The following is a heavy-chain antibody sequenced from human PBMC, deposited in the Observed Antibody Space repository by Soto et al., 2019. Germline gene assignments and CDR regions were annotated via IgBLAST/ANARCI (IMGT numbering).Heavy chain of an antibody. V-gene: IGHV2-26*01. CDR3: GRTAVNYYGYDV. CDR2: IFSNDDT. CDR1: GVSLRNTRMG. Sequence: QVTLKESGPVLVKSTETLTLTCTVSGVSLRNTRMGVSWIRQPPGKALEWLSHIFSNDDTSYSTSLRTRLTISKDTSKSQVVLTMTNMDPLDTATFFCGRTAVNYYGYDVWGQGTTVTVSS. J-gene: IGHJ6*02.